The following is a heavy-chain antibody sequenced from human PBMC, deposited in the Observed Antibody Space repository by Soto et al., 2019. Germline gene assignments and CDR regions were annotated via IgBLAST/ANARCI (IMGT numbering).Heavy chain of an antibody. J-gene: IGHJ3*02. CDR2: ILVGGST. CDR1: GFICSSYD. CDR3: AKATATSCGAFEI. D-gene: IGHD1-1*01. Sequence: VQMLESGGGLAQPGGSLRLSCAVSGFICSSYDMSWVRQAPGKGLEWVSTILVGGSTHYEDSVKGRFTISRDTSKNTVYLQMSSLTAGDTAFYYCAKATATSCGAFEIYGQGTMVTVSS. V-gene: IGHV3-23*01.